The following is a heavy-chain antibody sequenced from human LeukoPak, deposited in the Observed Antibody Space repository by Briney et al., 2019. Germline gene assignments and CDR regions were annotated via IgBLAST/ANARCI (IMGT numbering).Heavy chain of an antibody. CDR3: ARDLVGRLSFDY. CDR1: GFTVSSNY. Sequence: GGSVRLSCAASGFTVSSNYMSWVRQARGKGLEWVSVIYSGGSTYYADPVKGAFTISRDNSKNMLYLQMNSLRAEDTAVYYCARDLVGRLSFDYCGQRPIVSVSS. J-gene: IGHJ4*02. V-gene: IGHV3-66*01. CDR2: IYSGGST. D-gene: IGHD1-26*01.